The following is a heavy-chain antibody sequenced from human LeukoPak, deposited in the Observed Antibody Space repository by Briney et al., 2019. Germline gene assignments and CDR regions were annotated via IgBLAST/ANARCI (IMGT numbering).Heavy chain of an antibody. Sequence: SETLSLTCSVSGGSISGSYWTWIRQPPGKGLEWIGYIYYSGSTNYNPSLKSRVTISVDTSKNQFSLKLSSVTAADTAVYYCARRHCSGGSCYVDNWGQGTLVTVSS. J-gene: IGHJ4*02. D-gene: IGHD2-15*01. CDR2: IYYSGST. CDR3: ARRHCSGGSCYVDN. V-gene: IGHV4-59*01. CDR1: GGSISGSY.